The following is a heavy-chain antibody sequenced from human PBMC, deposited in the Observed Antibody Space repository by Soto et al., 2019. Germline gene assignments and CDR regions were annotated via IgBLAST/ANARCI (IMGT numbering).Heavy chain of an antibody. J-gene: IGHJ3*02. CDR1: GGSISSSSYY. D-gene: IGHD3-10*01. Sequence: QLQLQESGPGLVKPSETLSLTCTVSGGSISSSSYYWGWIRQPPGKGLEWIGSIYYSGSTYYNPSLKSRVTISVDTSKNQFSLKLSSVTAADTAVYYCARHEGTPRGGPEDAFDIWGQGTMVTVSS. CDR3: ARHEGTPRGGPEDAFDI. CDR2: IYYSGST. V-gene: IGHV4-39*01.